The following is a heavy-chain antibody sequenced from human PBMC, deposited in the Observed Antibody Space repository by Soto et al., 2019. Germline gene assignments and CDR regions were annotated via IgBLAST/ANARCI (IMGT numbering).Heavy chain of an antibody. CDR2: IYYSGST. CDR1: GGSVSSGSYY. J-gene: IGHJ6*02. D-gene: IGHD6-6*01. V-gene: IGHV4-61*01. Sequence: SETLSLTCTVSGGSVSSGSYYWSWIRQPPGKGLEWIGYIYYSGSTNYNPSLKSRVTISVDTSTNQFSLKLSSVTAADTAVYYCARRKLGIAARHYYYYGMDVWGQGTTVTVSS. CDR3: ARRKLGIAARHYYYYGMDV.